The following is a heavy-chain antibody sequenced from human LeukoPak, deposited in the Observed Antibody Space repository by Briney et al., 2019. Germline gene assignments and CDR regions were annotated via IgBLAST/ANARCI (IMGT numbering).Heavy chain of an antibody. D-gene: IGHD3-10*02. CDR3: ATEGAVTVRAFDY. V-gene: IGHV3-21*01. CDR2: ISGSGSYM. Sequence: GGSLRLSCAAPGYIFSNYNMHWARQAPGKGLEWVSSISGSGSYMYYVDSLKGRFTISRDNAKNSLYLQINSLAAEDTAVYYCATEGAVTVRAFDYWGQGTLVTVSS. CDR1: GYIFSNYN. J-gene: IGHJ4*02.